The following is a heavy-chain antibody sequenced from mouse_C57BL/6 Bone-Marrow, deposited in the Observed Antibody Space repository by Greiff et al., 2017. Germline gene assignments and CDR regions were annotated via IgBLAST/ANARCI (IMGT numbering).Heavy chain of an antibody. J-gene: IGHJ2*01. Sequence: QVQLQQSGAELVMPGASVKLSCKASGYTFTSYWMHWVKQRPGQGLEWIGEIDPSDSYPNYNQKFKGKSTLTVDKSSSTAYMQLSSLTSEDSAVYYCARSVRRYFDYWGQGTTRTVSS. CDR1: GYTFTSYW. CDR2: IDPSDSYP. V-gene: IGHV1-69*01. CDR3: ARSVRRYFDY.